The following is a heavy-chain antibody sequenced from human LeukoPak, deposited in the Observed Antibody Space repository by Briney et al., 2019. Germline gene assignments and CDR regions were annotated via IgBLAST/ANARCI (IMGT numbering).Heavy chain of an antibody. V-gene: IGHV4-59*08. D-gene: IGHD1-26*01. J-gene: IGHJ6*02. Sequence: SETLSLTCTVSGGSISSYYWSWIRQPPGKGLEWIGYIYYSGSTNYNPSLKSRVSISVDTSKNQFSLKVSPVSAADTAVYYCARLAVGVYYGMDVWGQGTTVTVSS. CDR3: ARLAVGVYYGMDV. CDR2: IYYSGST. CDR1: GGSISSYY.